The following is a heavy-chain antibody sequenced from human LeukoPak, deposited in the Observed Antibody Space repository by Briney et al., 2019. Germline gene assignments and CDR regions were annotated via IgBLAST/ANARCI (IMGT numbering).Heavy chain of an antibody. CDR2: IYYSGST. J-gene: IGHJ5*02. CDR3: ARDGFGGHDFWSGYFNWLDP. Sequence: PSETLSLTCTVSGGSISSYYWSWIRQPPGKGLEWIGYIYYSGSTNYNPSLKSRVTISVDTSKNQFSLKLSSVTAADTAVYYCARDGFGGHDFWSGYFNWLDPWGQGTLVTVSS. CDR1: GGSISSYY. V-gene: IGHV4-59*01. D-gene: IGHD3-3*01.